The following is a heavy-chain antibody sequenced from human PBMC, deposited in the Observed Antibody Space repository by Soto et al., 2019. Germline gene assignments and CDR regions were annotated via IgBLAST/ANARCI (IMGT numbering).Heavy chain of an antibody. CDR3: ARAVTTYYYYGMDV. Sequence: PSETLSLTCAVYGGSFSGYYWSWIRQPPGKGLEWIGEINHSGSTNYNPSLKSRVTISVDTSKNQFSLKLSSVTAADTAVYYCARAVTTYYYYGMDVWGQGTTVT. CDR2: INHSGST. V-gene: IGHV4-34*01. CDR1: GGSFSGYY. J-gene: IGHJ6*02. D-gene: IGHD4-17*01.